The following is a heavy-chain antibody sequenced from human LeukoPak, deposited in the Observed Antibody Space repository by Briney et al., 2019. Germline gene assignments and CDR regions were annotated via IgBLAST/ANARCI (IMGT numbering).Heavy chain of an antibody. J-gene: IGHJ5*02. CDR1: GASVTSYY. D-gene: IGHD3-16*01. CDR2: ILYSVTT. V-gene: IGHV4-59*02. CDR3: ARRIIARGLGQENWFDP. Sequence: SETLSLTCTVSGASVTSYYWNWIRQPPGKVLEWIGYILYSVTTNYNPSLNSRVTMSLDTSKNQFSLELSSVTAADTAVYHCARRIIARGLGQENWFDPWGQGTLVTVSS.